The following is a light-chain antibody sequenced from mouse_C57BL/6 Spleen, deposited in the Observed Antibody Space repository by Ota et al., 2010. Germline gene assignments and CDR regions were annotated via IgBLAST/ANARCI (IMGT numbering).Light chain of an antibody. CDR1: QSLLNXGNQKNY. Sequence: DIVMTQSPSSLSVSAGEKVTMSCKSSQSLLNXGNQKNYLAWYQQKPGQPPKLLIYGASTRESGVPDRFTGSGSGTDFTLTISSVQAEDLASLYCQNDHSYPLTFGAWTKL. J-gene: IGKJ5*01. CDR3: QNDHSYPLT. CDR2: GAS. V-gene: IGKV8-28*01.